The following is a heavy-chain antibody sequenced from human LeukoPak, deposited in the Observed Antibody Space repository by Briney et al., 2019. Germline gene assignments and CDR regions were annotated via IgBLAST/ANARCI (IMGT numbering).Heavy chain of an antibody. CDR2: ISWNSGSI. Sequence: LTGRSLRLSCAASGFTFDDYAMHWVRQAPGKGLEWVSGISWNSGSIGYADSVKGRFTISRDNAKNSLYLQMNSLRAEDTAVYYCAKVPLLWFVWFFDYWGQGTLVTVSS. D-gene: IGHD3-10*01. CDR1: GFTFDDYA. CDR3: AKVPLLWFVWFFDY. J-gene: IGHJ4*02. V-gene: IGHV3-9*01.